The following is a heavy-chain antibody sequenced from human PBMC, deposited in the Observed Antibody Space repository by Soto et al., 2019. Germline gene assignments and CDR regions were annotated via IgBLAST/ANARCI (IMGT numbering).Heavy chain of an antibody. D-gene: IGHD6-6*01. CDR1: GYAFTSYG. J-gene: IGHJ4*02. CDR2: ISAYNGNT. V-gene: IGHV1-18*01. Sequence: QVQLVQSGAEVKYPGAPVKVSCKATGYAFTSYGISWVRQAPGQGVEWMGWISAYNGNTNYAQKLQGRVTMTTDTSTSTAYMELRGLRSDDTAVYYCARAPYVAARRSDDYWGQGTLVTVSS. CDR3: ARAPYVAARRSDDY.